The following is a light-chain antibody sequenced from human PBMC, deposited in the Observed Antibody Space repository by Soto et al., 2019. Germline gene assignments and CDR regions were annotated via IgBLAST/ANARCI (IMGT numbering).Light chain of an antibody. J-gene: IGKJ5*01. CDR1: QDISNY. CDR3: QQYDNLPC. CDR2: DAS. V-gene: IGKV1-33*01. Sequence: IQITPSPSSLSASVGDRVTITFQASQDISNYLNWYQQKPGKAPKLLIYDASNLETGVPSRFSGSGSGTDFTFTISSLQPEDIATYYCQQYDNLPCFGQGTRLEIK.